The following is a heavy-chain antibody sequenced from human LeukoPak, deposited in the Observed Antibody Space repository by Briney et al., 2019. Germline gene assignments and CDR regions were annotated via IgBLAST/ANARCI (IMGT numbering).Heavy chain of an antibody. CDR3: ARDLGNVDWSEGVFDY. J-gene: IGHJ4*02. CDR2: ISSSSSYT. Sequence: PGGSLSLSCAASGFTFSDYYMSWIRQAPGKGLEWVSYISSSSSYTNYADSVKGRFTISRDNAKNSLYLQMNSLRAEDTAVYYCARDLGNVDWSEGVFDYWGQGTLVTVSS. D-gene: IGHD3-9*01. CDR1: GFTFSDYY. V-gene: IGHV3-11*05.